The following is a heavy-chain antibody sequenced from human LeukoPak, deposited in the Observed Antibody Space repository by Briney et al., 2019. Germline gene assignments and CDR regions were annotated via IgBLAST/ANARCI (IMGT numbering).Heavy chain of an antibody. D-gene: IGHD1-26*01. CDR1: GLTVTSNY. V-gene: IGHV3-66*01. CDR2: IYSGGSGGST. Sequence: GGSLRLSCAASGLTVTSNYMTWVRHAPGKGLEWVSVIYSGGSGGSTYYADSVKGRFTISRDNSKITLYLQMNSLRVEDTAVYYCTRVRSPNWFDPWGQGTLVTVSS. CDR3: TRVRSPNWFDP. J-gene: IGHJ5*02.